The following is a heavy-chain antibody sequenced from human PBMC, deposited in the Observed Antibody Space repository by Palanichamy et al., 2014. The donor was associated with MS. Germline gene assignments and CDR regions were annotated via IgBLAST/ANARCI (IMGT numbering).Heavy chain of an antibody. CDR2: ISYDGSNR. V-gene: IGHV3-30-3*01. CDR1: GFTFSNYA. CDR3: VRGTDSSGWNGYNYNYGMDV. D-gene: IGHD6-19*01. Sequence: GGGRWSEPGRSLRLSCAASGFTFSNYAMHWVRQAPGKGLEWVAVISYDGSNRQYADSVKGRFTMSRDNPKNTLSLQANSLRAEDTAVYYCVRGTDSSGWNGYNYNYGMDVWGQGTTVTVSS. J-gene: IGHJ6*02.